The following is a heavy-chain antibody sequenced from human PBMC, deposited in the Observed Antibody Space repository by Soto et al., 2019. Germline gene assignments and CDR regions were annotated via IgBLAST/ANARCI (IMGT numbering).Heavy chain of an antibody. J-gene: IGHJ6*02. CDR2: IYYSGST. Sequence: QVQLQESGPGLVKPSQTLSLTCTVSGGSISIGGYYWSWIRQHPGKGLEWIGYIYYSGSTYYNPSLKSRVTISVDTSKNQFSLKLSSVTAADTAVYYCARDIQQLVSGYYYYGMDVWGQGTTVTVSS. CDR1: GGSISIGGYY. D-gene: IGHD6-13*01. CDR3: ARDIQQLVSGYYYYGMDV. V-gene: IGHV4-31*03.